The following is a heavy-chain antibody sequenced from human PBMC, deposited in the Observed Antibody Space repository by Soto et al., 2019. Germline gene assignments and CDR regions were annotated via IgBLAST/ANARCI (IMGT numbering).Heavy chain of an antibody. Sequence: QEQLQESGPGLVKPSGTLSLTCGVSTDSFSRDFWLRWVRQPPGMRLERIGEVYCGGTTNYNPSLKSRVTISEDKSKTQFSLKLSSVTAADTAVYYCAAKRLHCSGGNCSGAFEKWGPGTMVTVSS. V-gene: IGHV4-4*02. CDR1: TDSFSRDFW. CDR3: AAKRLHCSGGNCSGAFEK. J-gene: IGHJ3*02. D-gene: IGHD2-15*01. CDR2: VYCGGTT.